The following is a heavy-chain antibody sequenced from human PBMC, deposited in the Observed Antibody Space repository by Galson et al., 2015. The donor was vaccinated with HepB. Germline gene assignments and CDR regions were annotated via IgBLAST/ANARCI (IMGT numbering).Heavy chain of an antibody. D-gene: IGHD3-3*01. V-gene: IGHV1-18*01. J-gene: IGHJ5*02. CDR2: ISVKSNDT. CDR1: GYTFASYG. CDR3: AKDWSVGGSYWMDS. Sequence: SVKVSCKASGYTFASYGISWVRQAPGQGLEWLGWISVKSNDTQYAEKVQGRFTITTDTSTSTAYMELRSLRSDDTAVYYCAKDWSVGGSYWMDSWGQGTLVTVSS.